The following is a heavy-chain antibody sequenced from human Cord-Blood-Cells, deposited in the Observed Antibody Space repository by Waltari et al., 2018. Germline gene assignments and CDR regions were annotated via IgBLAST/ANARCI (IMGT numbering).Heavy chain of an antibody. D-gene: IGHD1-26*01. J-gene: IGHJ5*02. CDR2: FDPEDGET. Sequence: QVQLVQSGAAVKKPGASVQVSCKVSGSTITELSMHWVRQPPGTGLEWMGGFDPEDGETIYAQKFQGRVTMTEDTSTDTAYMELSSLRSEDTAVYYCATGAGELLRAYNWFDPWGQGTLVTVSS. CDR1: GSTITELS. V-gene: IGHV1-24*01. CDR3: ATGAGELLRAYNWFDP.